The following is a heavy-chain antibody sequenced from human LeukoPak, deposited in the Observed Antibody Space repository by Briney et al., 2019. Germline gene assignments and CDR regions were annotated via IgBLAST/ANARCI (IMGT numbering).Heavy chain of an antibody. J-gene: IGHJ6*02. D-gene: IGHD6-19*01. CDR2: IKSKTDGGTT. CDR1: GFTFSNAW. Sequence: PGGSLRLSCAASGFTFSNAWMSWVRQAPGKGLEWVGRIKSKTDGGTTDYAAPVKGRFTISRDDSKNTLYLQMNSLKTEDTAVYYCTTGGSGWVYYYYGMDVWGQGTTVTVSS. V-gene: IGHV3-15*01. CDR3: TTGGSGWVYYYYGMDV.